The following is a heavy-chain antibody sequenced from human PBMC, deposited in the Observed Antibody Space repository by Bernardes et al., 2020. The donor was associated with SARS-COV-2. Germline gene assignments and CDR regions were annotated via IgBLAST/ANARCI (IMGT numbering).Heavy chain of an antibody. V-gene: IGHV3-23*01. D-gene: IGHD3-3*01. CDR1: GFTFSSYA. J-gene: IGHJ6*02. Sequence: GSLRLSCAASGFTFSSYAMSWVRQAPGKGLEWVSAISGSGGSTYYADSVKGRFTISRDNSKNTLYLQMNSLRAEDTAVYYCAKDQLRFLEWLPADYYGMDVWGQGTTVTVSS. CDR2: ISGSGGST. CDR3: AKDQLRFLEWLPADYYGMDV.